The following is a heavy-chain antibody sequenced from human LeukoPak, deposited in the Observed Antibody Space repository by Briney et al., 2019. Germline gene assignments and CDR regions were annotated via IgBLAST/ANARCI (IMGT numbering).Heavy chain of an antibody. Sequence: GGSLRLSCEASGFTFSDSAMSWVRQASGRGLEWVSLISASGGNSYYADSVKGRFTVSRDSSKNTLHLQMNSLRAEDTAVYYCARDIELSCWGQGALVTVSS. J-gene: IGHJ4*02. CDR3: ARDIELSC. V-gene: IGHV3-23*01. CDR1: GFTFSDSA. D-gene: IGHD1-26*01. CDR2: ISASGGNS.